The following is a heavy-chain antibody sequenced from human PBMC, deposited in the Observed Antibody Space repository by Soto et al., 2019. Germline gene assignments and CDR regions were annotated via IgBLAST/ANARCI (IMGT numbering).Heavy chain of an antibody. CDR2: INHSGST. CDR1: GGSISSSNW. Sequence: LFLTCAVSGGSISSSNWWSWVRQPPGKGLEWIGEINHSGSTNYNPSLKSRVTISVDTSKNQFSLKLSSVTAVDTAVYYCARSIAAAGTGWFDPWGQGTLVTVSS. D-gene: IGHD6-13*01. J-gene: IGHJ5*02. CDR3: ARSIAAAGTGWFDP. V-gene: IGHV4-4*02.